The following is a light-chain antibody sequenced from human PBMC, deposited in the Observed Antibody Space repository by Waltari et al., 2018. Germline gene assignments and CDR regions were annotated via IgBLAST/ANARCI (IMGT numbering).Light chain of an antibody. V-gene: IGLV2-23*02. CDR3: CSYAGTRVL. CDR1: SSDVGTYNL. Sequence: QSALTQPASVSGSPGQSITISCTGTSSDVGTYNLVSWYQQHPGKAPKFIIYEVSKRPSGVSNRFSGSNSGNTASLTISGLQPEDEADYYCCSYAGTRVLFGGGTKLTVL. J-gene: IGLJ2*01. CDR2: EVS.